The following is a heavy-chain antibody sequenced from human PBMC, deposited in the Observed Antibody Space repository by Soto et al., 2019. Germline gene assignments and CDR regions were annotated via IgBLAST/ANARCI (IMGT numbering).Heavy chain of an antibody. J-gene: IGHJ4*02. Sequence: EVQLVESGGGLVHPGGSLKLSCAVSGFTFSGSVMHWVRQAPGKGLEWLGRIRSRDSDYVTSYAESVKGRVTISRDDSKNTAYLQVTSLKIEDTALYYCTTYGNSSKGFDYWGQGTLVTVSS. CDR3: TTYGNSSKGFDY. CDR1: GFTFSGSV. V-gene: IGHV3-73*01. CDR2: IRSRDSDYVT. D-gene: IGHD6-6*01.